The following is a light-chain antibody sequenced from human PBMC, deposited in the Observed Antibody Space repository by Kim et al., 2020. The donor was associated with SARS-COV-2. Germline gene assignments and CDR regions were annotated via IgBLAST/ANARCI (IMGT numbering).Light chain of an antibody. J-gene: IGLJ2*01. V-gene: IGLV3-21*03. CDR1: NIGSKS. CDR2: DDS. CDR3: QVWDSSSDHPVV. Sequence: GKTARITCGGNNIGSKSVHWYQQKPRQAPVLVVYDDSDRPSGIPERFSGSNSGNTATLTISRVEAGDEADYYCQVWDSSSDHPVVFGGGTQLTVL.